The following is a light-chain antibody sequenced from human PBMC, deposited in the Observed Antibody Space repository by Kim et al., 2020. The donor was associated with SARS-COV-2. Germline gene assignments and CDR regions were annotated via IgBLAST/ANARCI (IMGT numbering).Light chain of an antibody. CDR1: NIGSNS. CDR2: YDS. Sequence: SYELTQPPSVSVAPRKTARITCGGDNIGSNSVHWYQQKPGQAPVLVIYYDSDRPSGIPERFSGSNSGNTATLTISRVEAGDEADYYFQVWDSSSDRAVFG. J-gene: IGLJ7*01. V-gene: IGLV3-21*04. CDR3: QVWDSSSDRAV.